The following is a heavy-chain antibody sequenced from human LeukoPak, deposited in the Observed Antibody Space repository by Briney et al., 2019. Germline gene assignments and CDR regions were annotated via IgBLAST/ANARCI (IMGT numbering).Heavy chain of an antibody. J-gene: IGHJ4*02. D-gene: IGHD3-16*01. V-gene: IGHV3-74*01. CDR3: RASGGGGFDY. CDR1: GLTFSSYW. Sequence: GGSLRLSCAASGLTFSSYWTQWVRQAPGKGLVWVSRINSDGSSTSYADSVKGRFTISRDNAKNTLYLQMNSLRTEDTTVYYCRASGGGGFDYWGQGILVTVSS. CDR2: INSDGSST.